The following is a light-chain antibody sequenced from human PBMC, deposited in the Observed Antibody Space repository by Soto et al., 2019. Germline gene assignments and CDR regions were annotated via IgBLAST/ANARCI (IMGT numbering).Light chain of an antibody. J-gene: IGKJ5*01. CDR3: HQYDSSPIT. CDR2: GVS. V-gene: IGKV3-20*01. CDR1: QSVSSSY. Sequence: EIVSTQSPGTLSLSPGERATLSCRASQSVSSSYLAWYQQKPGQAPTLLIYGVSSMATGIPDRFSGSGSGTDFTLTVSRLEPEDFAVLYCHQYDSSPITFGQGTRLEIK.